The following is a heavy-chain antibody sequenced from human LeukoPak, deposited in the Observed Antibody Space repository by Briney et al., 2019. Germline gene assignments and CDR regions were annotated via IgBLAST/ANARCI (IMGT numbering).Heavy chain of an antibody. J-gene: IGHJ6*02. D-gene: IGHD6-13*01. CDR1: GFTFSSYA. CDR3: AKEQWLAAAGPRSEIRPQPIYYYYGMDV. CDR2: ISGSGGST. Sequence: PGGSLRLSCAASGFTFSSYAMSWVRQAPGKGLEWVSAISGSGGSTYYADSVKGRFTISRDNSKNTLYLQMNSLRAEDTAVYYCAKEQWLAAAGPRSEIRPQPIYYYYGMDVWGQGTTVTVSS. V-gene: IGHV3-23*01.